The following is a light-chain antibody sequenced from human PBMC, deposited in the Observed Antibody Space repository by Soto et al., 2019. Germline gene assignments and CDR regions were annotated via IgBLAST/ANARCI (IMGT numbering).Light chain of an antibody. CDR2: DVY. Sequence: QSVLTQPASLSGSPGQSITISCTGTSSDVGGYIWVSWYQHHPGKAPKLVIYDVYQRPSGVSSRFSGSKSGNTAFLTISGLQTEDEADYYCVSYTSRSTYVFGSGTEVTVL. CDR1: SSDVGGYIW. CDR3: VSYTSRSTYV. J-gene: IGLJ1*01. V-gene: IGLV2-14*01.